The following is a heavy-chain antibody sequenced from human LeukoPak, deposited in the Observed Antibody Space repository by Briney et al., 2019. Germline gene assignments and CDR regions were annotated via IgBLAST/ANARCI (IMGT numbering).Heavy chain of an antibody. Sequence: SETLSLTCTVSGGSISSYYWSWIRQPAGKGLEWIGRIYTSGSTNYNPSLKSRVTMSVDTSKNQFSLKLSSVTAADTAVYYCARSPLPQWFGELGHYYYYMDVWGKGTTVTVSS. D-gene: IGHD3-10*01. V-gene: IGHV4-4*07. J-gene: IGHJ6*03. CDR1: GGSISSYY. CDR2: IYTSGST. CDR3: ARSPLPQWFGELGHYYYYMDV.